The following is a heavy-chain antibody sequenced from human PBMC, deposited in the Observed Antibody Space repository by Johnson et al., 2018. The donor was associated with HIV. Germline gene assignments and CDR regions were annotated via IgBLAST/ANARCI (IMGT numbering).Heavy chain of an antibody. V-gene: IGHV3-74*01. CDR2: INSDGSST. CDR3: ASPTSGYSGVKAFDI. Sequence: VQLVESGGGLVQPGGSLRLSCAASGFTFSSYWMHWVRQAPGKGLVWVSRINSDGSSTSYADSVKGRFTIFRDNSKNTMYLQMNSLRAEDTAVYYCASPTSGYSGVKAFDIWGHGTMVTVSS. CDR1: GFTFSSYW. D-gene: IGHD3-22*01. J-gene: IGHJ3*02.